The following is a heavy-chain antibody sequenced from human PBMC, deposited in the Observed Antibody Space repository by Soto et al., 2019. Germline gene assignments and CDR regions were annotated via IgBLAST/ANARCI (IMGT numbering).Heavy chain of an antibody. Sequence: LSCAASGFTVSSYGMHRVRQAPGKGLEWVAVISYDGTEKYHADSVKGRFTISRDNSKNTLYLQVNSLRAEDTAVYYCARKPETGTTVPFDYWGQGTLVTVSS. CDR3: ARKPETGTTVPFDY. CDR2: ISYDGTEK. J-gene: IGHJ4*02. V-gene: IGHV3-30*03. D-gene: IGHD1-1*01. CDR1: GFTVSSYG.